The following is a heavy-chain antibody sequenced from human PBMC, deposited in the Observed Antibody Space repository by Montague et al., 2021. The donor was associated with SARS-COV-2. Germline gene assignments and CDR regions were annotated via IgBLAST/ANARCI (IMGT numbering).Heavy chain of an antibody. V-gene: IGHV4-61*01. CDR2: IYYSGST. CDR3: ARERWRITLSVVVTRYGIDV. Sequence: SETLSLTCIVSGGSVSSGSYYWSWIRQPPGKGLEWIGYIYYSGSTNYNPSLKSRVTISVDTSKNQFSLKLSSVTAADTAVYYCARERWRITLSVVVTRYGIDVWGQGTTVTVSS. J-gene: IGHJ6*02. CDR1: GGSVSSGSYY. D-gene: IGHD3-3*01.